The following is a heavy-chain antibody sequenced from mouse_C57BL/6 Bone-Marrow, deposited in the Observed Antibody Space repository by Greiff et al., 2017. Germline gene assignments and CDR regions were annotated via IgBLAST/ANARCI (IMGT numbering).Heavy chain of an antibody. CDR3: ARGGVYSNYYFDY. CDR2: INPYNGDT. V-gene: IGHV1-20*01. CDR1: GYSFTGYF. D-gene: IGHD2-5*01. Sequence: EVQLQESGPELVKPGDSVKISCKASGYSFTGYFMNWVMQSHGKSLEWIGRINPYNGDTFYNQKFKGKATLTVDKSSSTAHMELRSLTSEDSAVYYCARGGVYSNYYFDYWGQGTTLTVSS. J-gene: IGHJ2*01.